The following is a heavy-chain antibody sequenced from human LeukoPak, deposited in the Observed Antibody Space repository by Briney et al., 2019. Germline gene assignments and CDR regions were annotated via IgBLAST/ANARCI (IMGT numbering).Heavy chain of an antibody. V-gene: IGHV1-2*02. J-gene: IGHJ6*02. D-gene: IGHD1-26*01. Sequence: ASVKVSCKASGYTFTGYYMHWVRQAPGQGLEWMGWINPNSGGTNYAQKFQGRVTMTRDTSISTAYMELSRLRSDDTAVYYCAVPWVRGGRSPTNYYGMDVWGQGTTVTVSS. CDR1: GYTFTGYY. CDR2: INPNSGGT. CDR3: AVPWVRGGRSPTNYYGMDV.